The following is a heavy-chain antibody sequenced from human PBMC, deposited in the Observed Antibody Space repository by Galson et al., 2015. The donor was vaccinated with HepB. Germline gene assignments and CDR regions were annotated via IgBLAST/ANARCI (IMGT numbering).Heavy chain of an antibody. D-gene: IGHD4-11*01. J-gene: IGHJ4*02. V-gene: IGHV3-33*04. CDR3: ARYYGNYRAFYY. CDR1: GNTFSSHG. CDR2: IWYDGSKD. Sequence: SLRLSCAASGNTFSSHGMHWVRQAPGKGLEWVALIWYDGSKDYYADSVKGRFAVSRDNFNNILYLQMNSLRVEDTAVYYCARYYGNYRAFYYWGQGTLVAVSS.